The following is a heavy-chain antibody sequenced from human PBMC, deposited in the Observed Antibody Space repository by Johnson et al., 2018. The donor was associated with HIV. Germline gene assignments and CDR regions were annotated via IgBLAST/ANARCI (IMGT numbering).Heavy chain of an antibody. CDR2: IWYDGSNK. CDR1: GFTFSSYG. D-gene: IGHD3-10*01. V-gene: IGHV3-33*01. Sequence: QLVESGGGVVQPGRSLRLSCAASGFTFSSYGMHWVRQAPGKGLEWVAVIWYDGSNKYYADSVKGRFTISRDNSKNTLYLQMNSLRAEDTAVYYCGVLWFREWVAFDIWGQGTMVTVSS. J-gene: IGHJ3*02. CDR3: GVLWFREWVAFDI.